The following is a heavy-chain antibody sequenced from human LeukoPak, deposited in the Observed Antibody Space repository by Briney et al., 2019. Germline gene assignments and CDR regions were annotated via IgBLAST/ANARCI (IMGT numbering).Heavy chain of an antibody. CDR1: GGSISSYY. Sequence: SETLSLTCTVSGGSISSYYWSWIRQPPGKGLEWIGYIYYSGSTNYNPSLKSRVTISVDTSKNQFSLKLSSVTAADTAVYYCARVGPRDYYDSSGYGAFDIWGQGTMVTVSS. D-gene: IGHD3-22*01. J-gene: IGHJ3*02. V-gene: IGHV4-59*01. CDR3: ARVGPRDYYDSSGYGAFDI. CDR2: IYYSGST.